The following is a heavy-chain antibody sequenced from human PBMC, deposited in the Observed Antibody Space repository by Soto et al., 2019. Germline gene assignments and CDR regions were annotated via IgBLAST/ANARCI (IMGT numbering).Heavy chain of an antibody. CDR2: IYYSGAT. Sequence: QVQLQESGPGLVKPSQTLSLTCSVSGGSINSYGSGGHYWSWIRQHPGKGLEWIGYIYYSGATYYNQSLRSRVNISADTSKNQFSLKLSSVSAADPAVYYCARDDGALAVHHWGQGTLVTVSS. D-gene: IGHD6-19*01. CDR3: ARDDGALAVHH. V-gene: IGHV4-31*03. J-gene: IGHJ5*02. CDR1: GGSINSYGSGGHY.